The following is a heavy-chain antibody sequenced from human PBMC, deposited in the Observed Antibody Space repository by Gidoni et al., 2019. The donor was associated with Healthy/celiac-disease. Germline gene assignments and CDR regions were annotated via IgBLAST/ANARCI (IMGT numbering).Heavy chain of an antibody. J-gene: IGHJ5*02. Sequence: EVQLLESGGGLVQPGGSLRLSCAASGFTFSSYAMSWVRQAPGKGLEWVSAISGSGGSTYYADSVKGRFTISRDNSKNTLYLQMNSLRAEDTAVYYCAKDNYGSGSIWGWFDPWGQGTLVTVSS. V-gene: IGHV3-23*01. CDR3: AKDNYGSGSIWGWFDP. CDR1: GFTFSSYA. CDR2: ISGSGGST. D-gene: IGHD3-10*01.